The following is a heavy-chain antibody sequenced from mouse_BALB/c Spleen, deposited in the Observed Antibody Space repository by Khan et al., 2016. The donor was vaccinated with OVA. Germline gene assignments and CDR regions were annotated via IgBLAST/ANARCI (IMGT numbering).Heavy chain of an antibody. V-gene: IGHV2-9*02. D-gene: IGHD2-10*01. CDR3: DRETAYYGSYEAMDY. J-gene: IGHJ4*01. Sequence: QVQLKESGPGLVAPSQSLSVTCTVSGFSLTKYGVHWVRQPPGKGLEWLGVIWAGGSTNYNSALMSRLSIRKDNSRNQAFLKLNGLQTDDKARYYCDRETAYYGSYEAMDYWGQGTSVTVSS. CDR2: IWAGGST. CDR1: GFSLTKYG.